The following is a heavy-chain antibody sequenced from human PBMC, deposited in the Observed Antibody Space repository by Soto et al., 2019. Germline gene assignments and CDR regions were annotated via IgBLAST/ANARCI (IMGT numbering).Heavy chain of an antibody. CDR3: ARDPDYYDSSGYYHHMFFDY. D-gene: IGHD3-22*01. J-gene: IGHJ4*02. CDR1: GFTLRRYA. V-gene: IGHV3-30-3*01. Sequence: AGGAPRLPCAGPGFTLRRYAMHWVRPAPGKGVGGVAVISYDGSNKYYADSVKGRFTISRDNSKNTLYLQMNSLRAEDTAVYYCARDPDYYDSSGYYHHMFFDYWGQGTLVTVSS. CDR2: ISYDGSNK.